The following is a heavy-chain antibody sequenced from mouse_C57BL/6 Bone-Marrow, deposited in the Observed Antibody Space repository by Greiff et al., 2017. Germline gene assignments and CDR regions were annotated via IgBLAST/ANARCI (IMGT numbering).Heavy chain of an antibody. CDR2: IFPGSGST. V-gene: IGHV1-55*01. Sequence: VQLQQPGAELVKPGASVKMSCKASGYTFTSYWITWVKQGPGQGLEGIGDIFPGSGSTNYNEKFKSKATLTVDTSSSTAYLQLSSLTSEDSAVYFWARARNPSCDDWGQGTTLTVSS. D-gene: IGHD3-3*01. CDR1: GYTFTSYW. CDR3: ARARNPSCDD. J-gene: IGHJ2*01.